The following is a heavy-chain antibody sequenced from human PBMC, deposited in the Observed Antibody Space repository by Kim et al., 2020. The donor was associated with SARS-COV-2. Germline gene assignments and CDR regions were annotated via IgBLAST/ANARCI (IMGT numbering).Heavy chain of an antibody. V-gene: IGHV4-39*06. CDR3: ARGPSGSYTDY. Sequence: TTSHNPSHKSRVTISVDTSKNQFALKLSSVTAADTAVYYCARGPSGSYTDYWGQGTLVTVSS. CDR2: TT. J-gene: IGHJ4*02. D-gene: IGHD3-10*01.